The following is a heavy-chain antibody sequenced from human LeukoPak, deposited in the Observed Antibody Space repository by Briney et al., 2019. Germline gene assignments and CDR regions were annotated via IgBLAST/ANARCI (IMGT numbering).Heavy chain of an antibody. V-gene: IGHV3-23*01. CDR2: ISGSGSST. D-gene: IGHD3-22*01. Sequence: GGSLRLSRVASGFTFGSYAMSWVRQAPGKGLEWVLSISGSGSSTSYADSVKGRLTISRDNSKNTVYLQMNSLRAEDTAVYYCAKDRGNYYDTPRFDPWGQGTLVTVSS. J-gene: IGHJ5*02. CDR1: GFTFGSYA. CDR3: AKDRGNYYDTPRFDP.